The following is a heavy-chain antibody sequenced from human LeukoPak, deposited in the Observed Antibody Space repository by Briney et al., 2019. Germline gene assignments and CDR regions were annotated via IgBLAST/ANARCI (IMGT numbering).Heavy chain of an antibody. CDR3: ARLYSSGWPLECMDV. V-gene: IGHV1-18*01. D-gene: IGHD6-19*01. J-gene: IGHJ6*02. CDR2: SALTMVT. Sequence: ASVKVSCKASGYTFTSSAGCDRPLDKGWSGWDGSALTMVTQTAQKFQGRVTMTTDRSTSTAYMELRSLRSDDTAVYYCARLYSSGWPLECMDVWGQGTTVTVSS. CDR1: GYTFTSS.